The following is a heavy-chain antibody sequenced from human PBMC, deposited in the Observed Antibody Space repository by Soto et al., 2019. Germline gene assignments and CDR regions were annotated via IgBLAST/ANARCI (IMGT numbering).Heavy chain of an antibody. CDR1: GFAFSSHP. V-gene: IGHV3-23*01. CDR3: ARRVIGSSRAFDI. Sequence: GGSLRLSCAASGFAFSSHPMSWVRQAPEKGLEWVAGISDGGDLTYNADSVRGRFTISRDNSRNTLYLQMNSLRAEDTAVYYCARRVIGSSRAFDIWGPGTMLTVS. J-gene: IGHJ3*02. CDR2: ISDGGDLT. D-gene: IGHD3-10*01.